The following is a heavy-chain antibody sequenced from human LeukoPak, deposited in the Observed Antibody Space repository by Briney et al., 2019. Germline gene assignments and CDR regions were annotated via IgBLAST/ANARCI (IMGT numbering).Heavy chain of an antibody. V-gene: IGHV1-18*01. Sequence: ASVKVSCKASGYTFTSYGISWVRQAPGQGLEWMGWISAYNGNTNYAQKLQGRVTMTTDTSTSTAYMELRSLRSDDTAVYYCARVLSSYYDSSGYYDWGQGTLVTVSS. CDR2: ISAYNGNT. J-gene: IGHJ4*02. D-gene: IGHD3-22*01. CDR1: GYTFTSYG. CDR3: ARVLSSYYDSSGYYD.